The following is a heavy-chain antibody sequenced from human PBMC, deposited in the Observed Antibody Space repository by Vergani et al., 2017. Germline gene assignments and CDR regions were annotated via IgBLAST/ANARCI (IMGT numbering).Heavy chain of an antibody. D-gene: IGHD2-15*01. V-gene: IGHV2-26*01. J-gene: IGHJ5*02. Sequence: QVTLKESGPVLVKPTETLTLTCTVSGFSLSNARMGVSWIRQPPGKALEWLAHIFSNDEKSYSTSLKSRLTISKDTSKSQVVLTMTNMDPVDTATYYCAHSRVVVAATSWFDPWGQGTLVTVSS. CDR2: IFSNDEK. CDR3: AHSRVVVAATSWFDP. CDR1: GFSLSNARMG.